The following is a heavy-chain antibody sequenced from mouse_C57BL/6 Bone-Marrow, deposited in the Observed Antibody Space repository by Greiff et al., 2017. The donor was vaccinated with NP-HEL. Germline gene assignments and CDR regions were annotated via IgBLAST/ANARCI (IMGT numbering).Heavy chain of an antibody. CDR1: GYSFTGYY. V-gene: IGHV1-42*01. D-gene: IGHD1-1*01. Sequence: EVQGVESGPELVKPGASVKISCKASGYSFTGYYMNWVKQSPEKSLEWIGEINPSTGGTTYNQKFKAKATLTVDKSSSTAYMQLKSLTSEDSAVYYGARRDYYGSSYYYFDYWGQGTTLTVSS. J-gene: IGHJ2*01. CDR3: ARRDYYGSSYYYFDY. CDR2: INPSTGGT.